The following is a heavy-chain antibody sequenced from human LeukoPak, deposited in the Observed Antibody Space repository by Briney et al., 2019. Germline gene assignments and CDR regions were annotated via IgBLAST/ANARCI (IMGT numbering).Heavy chain of an antibody. D-gene: IGHD6-13*01. CDR1: GFTFSSYS. Sequence: GGSRRLTCAASGFTFSSYSMNWVRQAPGKGLEWVSSISSGSTYIHYADSVKGRFTISRDNAKNSLYLQMNSLRAEDTAVYYCTRPIVADFYYGLDVWGKGTTVTVSS. CDR2: ISSGSTYI. J-gene: IGHJ6*04. V-gene: IGHV3-21*06. CDR3: TRPIVADFYYGLDV.